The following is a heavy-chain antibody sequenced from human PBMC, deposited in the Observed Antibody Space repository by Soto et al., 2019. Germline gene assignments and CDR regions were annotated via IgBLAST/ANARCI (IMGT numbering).Heavy chain of an antibody. Sequence: QVQLVQSGAEVKKPGTSVKVSCKASGGTFSSYAISWVRQAPGQGLEWMGGIIPIFGTANYAQKFQGRVTITADESTSTAYMELSSLRSEDTAVYYCARDVRIEYSSSYGMDVWGQGTTVTVSS. V-gene: IGHV1-69*01. CDR2: IIPIFGTA. CDR3: ARDVRIEYSSSYGMDV. D-gene: IGHD6-6*01. CDR1: GGTFSSYA. J-gene: IGHJ6*02.